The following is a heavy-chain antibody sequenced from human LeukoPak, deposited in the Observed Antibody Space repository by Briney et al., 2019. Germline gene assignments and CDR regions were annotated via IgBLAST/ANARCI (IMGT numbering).Heavy chain of an antibody. CDR2: IYYSGST. Sequence: SETLSLTCTVSGGSISSSSYYWSWIRQPPGKGLEWIGYIYYSGSTNYKSSLKSRVTISVDTSKNPFSLKLSSVTAADTAVYYCARTTEGGYSYGYFYYYYMDVWGKGTTVTISS. D-gene: IGHD5-18*01. J-gene: IGHJ6*03. CDR1: GGSISSSSYY. V-gene: IGHV4-61*01. CDR3: ARTTEGGYSYGYFYYYYMDV.